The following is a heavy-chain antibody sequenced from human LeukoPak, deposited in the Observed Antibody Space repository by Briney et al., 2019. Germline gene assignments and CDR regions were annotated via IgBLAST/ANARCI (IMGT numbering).Heavy chain of an antibody. J-gene: IGHJ5*02. CDR1: GDSVSSNIAA. V-gene: IGHV6-1*01. Sequence: SQTLSLTCAISGDSVSSNIAAWNWIRQSPSRGLEWLGRTYYRSKWYNDYAVSVKSRITINPDTSKNQFSLQLNSVTPEDTAVYYCARDPGIAVAGTLWFDPWGQGTLVTVSS. CDR3: ARDPGIAVAGTLWFDP. D-gene: IGHD6-19*01. CDR2: TYYRSKWYN.